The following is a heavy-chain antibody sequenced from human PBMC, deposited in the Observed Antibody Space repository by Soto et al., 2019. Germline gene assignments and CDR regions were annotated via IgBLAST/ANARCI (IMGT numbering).Heavy chain of an antibody. CDR1: GFTFSSSW. V-gene: IGHV3-74*01. D-gene: IGHD6-13*01. CDR2: INSDGSIT. CDR3: ARGAAAGPRDY. J-gene: IGHJ4*02. Sequence: VGSLRLSCAASGFTFSSSWMHWVRQAPGKGLVWVSRINSDGSITTYADSVKGRLTISRDNAKNTIYLQMSSLRAEDTAVYYCARGAAAGPRDYWGQGTLVTVSS.